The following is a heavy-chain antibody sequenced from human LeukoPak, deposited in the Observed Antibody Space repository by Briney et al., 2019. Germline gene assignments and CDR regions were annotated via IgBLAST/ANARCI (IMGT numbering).Heavy chain of an antibody. CDR2: ISYDGSNK. CDR3: ARDYWSGTAAGTPPPPYYFDY. D-gene: IGHD6-13*01. V-gene: IGHV3-30-3*01. J-gene: IGHJ4*02. Sequence: PGRSLRLSCAASGFTFSSYAMHWVRQAPGKGLEWVAVISYDGSNKYYADSVKGRFTISRDNSKNTLYLQMNSLRAEDTAVYYCARDYWSGTAAGTPPPPYYFDYWGQGTLVTVSS. CDR1: GFTFSSYA.